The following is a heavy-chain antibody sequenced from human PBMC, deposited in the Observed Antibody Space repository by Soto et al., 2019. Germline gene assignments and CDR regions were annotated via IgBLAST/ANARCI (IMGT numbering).Heavy chain of an antibody. CDR2: ISGSGIST. CDR3: VKPPVITASYYYYDMDV. V-gene: IGHV3-23*01. J-gene: IGHJ6*02. Sequence: LRLSCAASGLTFSTYPMSWVRQAPGKGLEWVSGISGSGISTYYTDSVKGRFTISRDNSKNTVFLQMNSLRDEDTAVYYCVKPPVITASYYYYDMDVWGQGTTVTVSS. D-gene: IGHD4-4*01. CDR1: GLTFSTYP.